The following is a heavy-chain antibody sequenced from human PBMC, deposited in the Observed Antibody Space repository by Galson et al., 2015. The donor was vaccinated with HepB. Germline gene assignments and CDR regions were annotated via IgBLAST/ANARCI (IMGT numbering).Heavy chain of an antibody. V-gene: IGHV1-69*06. Sequence: SVKVSCKASGYTFTGYYMHWVRQAPGQGLEWMGGIIPIFGTANYAQKFQGRVTITADKSTSTAYMELSSLRSEDTAVYYCATNAPGIAVAGTASGSDAFDIWGQGTMVTVSS. CDR3: ATNAPGIAVAGTASGSDAFDI. CDR2: IIPIFGTA. CDR1: GYTFTGYY. J-gene: IGHJ3*02. D-gene: IGHD6-19*01.